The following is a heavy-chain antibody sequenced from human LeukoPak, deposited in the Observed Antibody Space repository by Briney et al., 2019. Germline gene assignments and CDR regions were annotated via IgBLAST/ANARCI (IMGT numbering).Heavy chain of an antibody. J-gene: IGHJ4*02. D-gene: IGHD2-15*01. CDR2: INHSGST. CDR1: GGSFSGYY. CDR3: ARVRYCSGGSCYGLTDY. Sequence: SETLSLTCAVYGGSFSGYYWSWIRQPPGKGLEWVGEINHSGSTNYNPSLKSRVTISVDTSKNQFSLKLSSVTAADTAVYYCARVRYCSGGSCYGLTDYWGQGTLVTVSS. V-gene: IGHV4-34*01.